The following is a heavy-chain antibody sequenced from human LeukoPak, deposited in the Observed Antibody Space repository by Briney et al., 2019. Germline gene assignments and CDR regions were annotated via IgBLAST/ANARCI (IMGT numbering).Heavy chain of an antibody. CDR1: GGSISNYY. Sequence: SETLSLTCNVSGGSISNYYWSWIRQPPGKGLEWIGYISYSGSTKYNPFLKSRVTISVDTSKNQFSLKLSSVTAADTAMYYCARDSFNYGSGSLDYWGQGTLVTVSS. J-gene: IGHJ4*02. CDR3: ARDSFNYGSGSLDY. V-gene: IGHV4-59*01. D-gene: IGHD3-10*01. CDR2: ISYSGST.